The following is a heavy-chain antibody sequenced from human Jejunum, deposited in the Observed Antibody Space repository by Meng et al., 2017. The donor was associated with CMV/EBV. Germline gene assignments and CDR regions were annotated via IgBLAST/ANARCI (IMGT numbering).Heavy chain of an antibody. J-gene: IGHJ5*02. D-gene: IGHD6-13*01. CDR3: AASSSSWYQNWFDP. Sequence: QVQLVQSGAEVKKPGASVKVSCKASGYTFTSCGFSWIRQAPGQGLEWIGWISTSKGNTNYAQKFHGRVTMTTDTSTSTAYMELRSLRSDDTAVYYCAASSSSWYQNWFDPWGQGTLVTVSS. CDR2: ISTSKGNT. V-gene: IGHV1-18*01. CDR1: GYTFTSCG.